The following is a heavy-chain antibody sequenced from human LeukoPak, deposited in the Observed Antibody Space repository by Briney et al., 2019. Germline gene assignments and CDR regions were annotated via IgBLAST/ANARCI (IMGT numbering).Heavy chain of an antibody. CDR1: GFTFSSYS. V-gene: IGHV3-21*01. Sequence: PGGSLRLSCAASGFTFSSYSMNWVRQAPGKGLEWVSSISSSSYIYYADSVKGRYTISRDNAKNSLYLQMNSLRAGDTAVYYCARVYYGDYEGDYWGQGTLVTVSS. J-gene: IGHJ4*02. D-gene: IGHD4-17*01. CDR2: ISSSSYI. CDR3: ARVYYGDYEGDY.